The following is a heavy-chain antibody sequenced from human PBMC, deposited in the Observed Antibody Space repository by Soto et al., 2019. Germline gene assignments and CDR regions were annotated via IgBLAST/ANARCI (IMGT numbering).Heavy chain of an antibody. J-gene: IGHJ5*02. V-gene: IGHV3-66*01. CDR2: IYLSGST. CDR1: GFSVSSSY. Sequence: EVQLVESGGGLVQPGGSLRRSCAASGFSVSSSYLYWVRQAPGKGLEWVSSIYLSGSTYYTDSVKGRFSISRDNSKNTLYLQMNSLGAEDTAIYYCVRGKVVTNPNWLDPWGQGSLVTVSS. D-gene: IGHD2-21*02. CDR3: VRGKVVTNPNWLDP.